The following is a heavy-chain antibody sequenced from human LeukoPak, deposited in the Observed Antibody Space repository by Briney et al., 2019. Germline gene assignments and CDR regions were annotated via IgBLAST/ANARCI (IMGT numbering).Heavy chain of an antibody. V-gene: IGHV3-21*01. D-gene: IGHD3-10*02. CDR3: AELGITMIGGV. CDR1: GYTFSSYS. CDR2: ISSSSSYI. J-gene: IGHJ6*04. Sequence: KSGGSLRLSCAASGYTFSSYSMNWVRQAPGKGLEWVSSISSSSSYIYYADSVKGRFTISRDNAKNSLYLQMNSLRAEDTAVYYCAELGITMIGGVWGKETTVTISS.